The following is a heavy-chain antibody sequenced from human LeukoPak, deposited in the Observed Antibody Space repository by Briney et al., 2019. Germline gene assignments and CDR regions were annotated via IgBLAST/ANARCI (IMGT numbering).Heavy chain of an antibody. D-gene: IGHD2-2*01. CDR1: GFSFSVST. Sequence: PGGSLKLSCAASGFSFSVSTIHWVRQASGKGLEWVGRIRSRANSYSTAYGASVQGRFTISRDDSNNTAYLAMNNLKPEDTAVYYCSRLLIPSAVYDDLWGLGTLVTVSS. CDR2: IRSRANSYST. J-gene: IGHJ5*02. V-gene: IGHV3-73*01. CDR3: SRLLIPSAVYDDL.